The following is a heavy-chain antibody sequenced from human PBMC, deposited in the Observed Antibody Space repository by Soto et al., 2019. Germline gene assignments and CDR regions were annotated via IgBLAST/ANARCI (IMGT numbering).Heavy chain of an antibody. D-gene: IGHD2-2*01. Sequence: PGGSLRLSCAASGFTFSSYAMSWVRQAPGKGLEWVSAISGSGGSTYYADSVKGRFTISRDNSKNTLYLQMNSLRAEDTAVYYCAEDQEAVVPAATDYWGQGTLVTVSS. V-gene: IGHV3-23*01. CDR1: GFTFSSYA. CDR3: AEDQEAVVPAATDY. J-gene: IGHJ4*02. CDR2: ISGSGGST.